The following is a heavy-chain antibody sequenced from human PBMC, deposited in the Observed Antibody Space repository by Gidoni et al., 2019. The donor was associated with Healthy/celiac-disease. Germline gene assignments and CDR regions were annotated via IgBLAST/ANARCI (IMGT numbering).Heavy chain of an antibody. CDR1: GLTFSSYA. CDR2: ISYDGSNK. J-gene: IGHJ4*02. V-gene: IGHV3-30-3*01. CDR3: ARANSSCTSGVCYTAYFDY. D-gene: IGHD2-8*01. Sequence: QVQLVESGGGVVQPGRSLRLSCAASGLTFSSYAMHWVRQAPGKALGWVAVISYDGSNKYYADSVKGRFTISRDNSKNTLYLQMNSLRAEDTAVYYCARANSSCTSGVCYTAYFDYWGQGTLVTVSS.